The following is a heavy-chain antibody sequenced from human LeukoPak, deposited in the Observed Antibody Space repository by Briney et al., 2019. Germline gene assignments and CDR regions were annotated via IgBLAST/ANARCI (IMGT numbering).Heavy chain of an antibody. CDR3: AKDYVYYYDSSGQTPFFDY. V-gene: IGHV3-21*01. Sequence: PGGSLRLSCAASGFTFSSYTMNWVRQAPGKGLEWVSFISSRSAYIYYADSVKGRFTISRDNAKNTLYLQMSSLRAEDTAVYYCAKDYVYYYDSSGQTPFFDYWGQGTLVTVSS. J-gene: IGHJ4*02. D-gene: IGHD3-22*01. CDR1: GFTFSSYT. CDR2: ISSRSAYI.